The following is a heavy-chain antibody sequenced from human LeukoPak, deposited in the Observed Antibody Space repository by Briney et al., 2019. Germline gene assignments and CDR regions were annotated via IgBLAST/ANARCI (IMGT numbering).Heavy chain of an antibody. CDR1: GGSISSGGYY. CDR2: IYYSGST. V-gene: IGHV4-31*03. CDR3: ARGGVTVVTIFDY. J-gene: IGHJ4*02. D-gene: IGHD2-21*02. Sequence: PSETLSLTCTVSGGSISSGGYYWSWIGPHPGKGLEWIGYIYYSGSTYYNPSLKSRVTISVDTSKNQFSLKLSSVTAADTAVYYCARGGVTVVTIFDYWGQGTLVTVSS.